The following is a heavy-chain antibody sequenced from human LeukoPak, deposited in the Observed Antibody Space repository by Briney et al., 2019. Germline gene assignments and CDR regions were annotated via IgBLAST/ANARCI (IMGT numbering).Heavy chain of an antibody. D-gene: IGHD2-2*01. V-gene: IGHV1-46*01. J-gene: IGHJ5*02. CDR2: INPSGGST. CDR3: ARGVCSSNSCHLTRFDP. Sequence: ASVKVSCKASGYTFTSHYIHWVRQAPGQGLEWMGIINPSGGSTSYAQMFEGRVTMTRDTSTSTVYMELSSLRSEDTAVYYCARGVCSSNSCHLTRFDPWGQGTLVTVSS. CDR1: GYTFTSHY.